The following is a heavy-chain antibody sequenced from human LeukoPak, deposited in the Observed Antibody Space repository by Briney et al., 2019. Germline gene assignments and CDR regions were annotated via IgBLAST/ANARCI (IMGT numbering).Heavy chain of an antibody. CDR3: AGVSGYCCGGRCYGLLSHRMDG. CDR2: INPSGCST. J-gene: IGHJ6*04. V-gene: IGHV1-46*01. CDR1: GYTFTSYY. D-gene: IGHD2-15*01. Sequence: WASVKVSCKASGYTFTSYYMQWVRHAPGQGLEWMGIINPSGCSTSYAQKFQGRVTMIRDTSTSTVYMELSSLRSEETPVYICAGVSGYCCGGRCYGLLSHRMDGWGEGTKVTVSS.